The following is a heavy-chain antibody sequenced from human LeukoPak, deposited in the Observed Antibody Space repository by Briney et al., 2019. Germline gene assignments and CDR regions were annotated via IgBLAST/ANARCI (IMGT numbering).Heavy chain of an antibody. Sequence: SETLSLTCTVSGGSINSDTCYWGWIRQPPGKGLQWIGSIHHSGSTYYNPSLKSRVTISVDTSKNQFSLKLSSVTAADTAVYYCARTSSSGLVGGYYFDYWGQGTLVTVSS. V-gene: IGHV4-39*07. CDR3: ARTSSSGLVGGYYFDY. D-gene: IGHD6-19*01. CDR1: GGSINSDTCY. CDR2: IHHSGST. J-gene: IGHJ4*02.